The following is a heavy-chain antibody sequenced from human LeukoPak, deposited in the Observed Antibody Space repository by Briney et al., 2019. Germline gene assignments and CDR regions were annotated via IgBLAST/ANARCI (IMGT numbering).Heavy chain of an antibody. J-gene: IGHJ5*02. CDR1: HIRSSDIT. CDR2: IGGRGGST. Sequence: PGGSLSLSCATSHIRSSDITTTWVRQAPVKGQEWVSAIGGRGGSTYYADSVGGRFTISRDNSKDMVYLQMSSLKVEDTATYYCGKEGGAWGQGTKVTVSS. D-gene: IGHD3-16*01. V-gene: IGHV3-23*01. CDR3: GKEGGA.